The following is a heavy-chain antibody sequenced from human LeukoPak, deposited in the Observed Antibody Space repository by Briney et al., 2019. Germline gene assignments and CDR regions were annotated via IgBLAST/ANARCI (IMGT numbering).Heavy chain of an antibody. CDR1: SGSISTSNYY. CDR2: IFYSGST. V-gene: IGHV4-39*07. Sequence: PSETLSLTCTASSGSISTSNYYWGWVRQPPGKALEWIGNIFYSGSTYYSPSLKSRVTISVDTSKNQFSLKLSSVTAADTAVYYCARGGQYCTNGVCYTSPPLDVASWGQGTLVTVSS. CDR3: ARGGQYCTNGVCYTSPPLDVAS. J-gene: IGHJ5*02. D-gene: IGHD2-8*01.